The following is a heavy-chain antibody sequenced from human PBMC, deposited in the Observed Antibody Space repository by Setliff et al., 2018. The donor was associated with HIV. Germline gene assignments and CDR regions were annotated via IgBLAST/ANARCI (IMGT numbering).Heavy chain of an antibody. Sequence: ASVKVSCKASGYTFSRYGITWVRQAPGQGLERMGWISASNGNTNYAQKFQGRVTMTTDTSTSTAYMELRSLRSDGTAVYYRARAGAEVTSHFDWWGQGTLVTVSS. CDR2: ISASNGNT. V-gene: IGHV1-18*01. CDR3: ARAGAEVTSHFDW. J-gene: IGHJ4*02. CDR1: GYTFSRYG. D-gene: IGHD2-21*02.